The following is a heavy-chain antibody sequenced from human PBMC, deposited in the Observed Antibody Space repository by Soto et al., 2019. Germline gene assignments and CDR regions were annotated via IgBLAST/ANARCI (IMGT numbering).Heavy chain of an antibody. CDR2: IKTDGSFS. J-gene: IGHJ4*02. V-gene: IGHV3-74*01. D-gene: IGHD4-17*01. CDR3: ARGFYGDHPAIDS. CDR1: GFTFSSYY. Sequence: EVQLVESGGGLVQPGGSLRLSCAASGFTFSSYYMHWVRQAPGKGLVWISRIKTDGSFSSYADSVKGRFTISRDNARNTLFLQMNSLSDDDTAVYYCARGFYGDHPAIDSWGQGTLVSVSS.